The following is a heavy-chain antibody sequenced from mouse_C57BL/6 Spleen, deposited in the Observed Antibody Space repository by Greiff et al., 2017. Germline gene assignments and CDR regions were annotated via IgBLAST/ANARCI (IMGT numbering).Heavy chain of an antibody. D-gene: IGHD1-1*01. CDR3: AREDYGNIAMDY. J-gene: IGHJ4*01. CDR1: GYTFTDHT. Sequence: QVQLQQSDAELVQPGASVKISCTVSGYTFTDHTIYWMKQRPEQGREWIGYIYPRDGSTKYYEKFKGKVTLTADKSYSIAYMQLNSLTSEYSAVYVCAREDYGNIAMDYWGQGTSVTVSS. V-gene: IGHV1-78*01. CDR2: IYPRDGST.